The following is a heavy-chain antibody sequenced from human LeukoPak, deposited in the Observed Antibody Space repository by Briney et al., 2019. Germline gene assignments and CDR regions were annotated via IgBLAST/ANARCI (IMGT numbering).Heavy chain of an antibody. V-gene: IGHV4-4*07. Sequence: SETLSLTCTVSGGSISSYYWSWIRQPAGKGLEWIGRIYTSGSTNYNPSLKSRVTMSVDTSKNQFSLKLSSVTAADTAVYYCARGVRVTYYYDSSGYFYFDYWGQGTLVTVSS. J-gene: IGHJ4*02. CDR3: ARGVRVTYYYDSSGYFYFDY. CDR2: IYTSGST. D-gene: IGHD3-22*01. CDR1: GGSISSYY.